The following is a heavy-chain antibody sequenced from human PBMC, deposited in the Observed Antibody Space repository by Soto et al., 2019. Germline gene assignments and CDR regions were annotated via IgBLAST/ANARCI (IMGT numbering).Heavy chain of an antibody. CDR1: GYTLTELS. J-gene: IGHJ5*02. Sequence: ASVKVSCKVSGYTLTELSMHWVRQAPGKGLEWMGGFDPEDGETIYAQKFQGRVTMTEDTSTDTAYMELSSLRSEDTAVYYCAAYNWNCVPVSGGDCFDHWGQGTLVTVSS. D-gene: IGHD1-7*01. CDR3: AAYNWNCVPVSGGDCFDH. V-gene: IGHV1-24*01. CDR2: FDPEDGET.